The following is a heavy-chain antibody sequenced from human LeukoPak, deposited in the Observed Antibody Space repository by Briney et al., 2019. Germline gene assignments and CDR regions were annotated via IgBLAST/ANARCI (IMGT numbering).Heavy chain of an antibody. J-gene: IGHJ4*02. CDR1: GFSFSLYA. Sequence: GGSLRLSCAASGFSFSLYAMNWVRQAPGKGLEWISYINSGGDDIHYAASVRGRFTISRDDAGNTLFLQLSSLRAEDTAVYYCARDTIQPGLIDDWGQGTLVTVSS. CDR3: ARDTIQPGLIDD. V-gene: IGHV3-21*05. CDR2: INSGGDDI. D-gene: IGHD2-2*01.